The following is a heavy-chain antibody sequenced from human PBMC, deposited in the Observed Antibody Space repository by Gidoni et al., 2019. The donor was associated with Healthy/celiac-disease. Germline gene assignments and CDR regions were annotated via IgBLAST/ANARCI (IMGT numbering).Heavy chain of an antibody. CDR1: GFTFSNAW. D-gene: IGHD3-22*01. V-gene: IGHV3-15*01. J-gene: IGHJ4*02. Sequence: EVQLVESGGGLVKPGGSLRLSCAASGFTFSNAWMSWVRQAPGKGLEWVGRIKSKTDGGTTDYAAPVKGRFTISRDDSKNTLYLQMNSLKTEDTAVYYCTTVVDSYYYDGSGYYSTYYFDYWGQGTLVTVSS. CDR2: IKSKTDGGTT. CDR3: TTVVDSYYYDGSGYYSTYYFDY.